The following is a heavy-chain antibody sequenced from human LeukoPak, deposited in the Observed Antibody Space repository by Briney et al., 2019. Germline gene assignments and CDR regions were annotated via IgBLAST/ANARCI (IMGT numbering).Heavy chain of an antibody. CDR1: GGTFSSYA. CDR3: ARVISIYSGYQLLMNY. D-gene: IGHD2-2*01. Sequence: SVKVSCKASGGTFSSYAISWVRQAPGQGLEWVRGIIPIFGTANYAQKFQGRVTITADESTSTAYMELSSLRSEDTAVYYCARVISIYSGYQLLMNYWGQGTPVTVSS. CDR2: IIPIFGTA. J-gene: IGHJ4*02. V-gene: IGHV1-69*01.